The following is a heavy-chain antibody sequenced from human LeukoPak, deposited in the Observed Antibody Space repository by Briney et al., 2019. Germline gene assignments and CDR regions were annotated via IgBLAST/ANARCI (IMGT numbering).Heavy chain of an antibody. CDR1: GFSFSDYD. Sequence: GGSLRLSCSASGFSFSDYDMNWVRQAPGKGLEWASAISGRSSHVYYGESVKGRFTISRDNAKNSLYLQLDSLGVEDTAVYYCGRAFPPLRTSSAGDLWGQGTLVTVSS. V-gene: IGHV3-21*01. CDR3: GRAFPPLRTSSAGDL. D-gene: IGHD3-16*01. J-gene: IGHJ1*01. CDR2: ISGRSSHV.